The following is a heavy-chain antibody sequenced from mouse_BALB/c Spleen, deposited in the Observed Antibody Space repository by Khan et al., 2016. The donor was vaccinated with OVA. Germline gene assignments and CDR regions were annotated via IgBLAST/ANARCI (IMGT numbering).Heavy chain of an antibody. CDR1: GYSITSGYG. Sequence: EVQLQESGPGLVKPSQSLSLTCTVTGYSITSGYGWNWIRQFPGNKLEWMGYISYSGSTTYNPSLKSRISITRDTSKNQFFLQLNSVTTEDTATXYCARTARIKYWGQGTTITVSS. D-gene: IGHD1-2*01. V-gene: IGHV3-2*02. J-gene: IGHJ2*01. CDR3: ARTARIKY. CDR2: ISYSGST.